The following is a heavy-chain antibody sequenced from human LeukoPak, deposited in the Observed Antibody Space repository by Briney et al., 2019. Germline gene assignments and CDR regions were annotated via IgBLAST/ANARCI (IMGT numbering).Heavy chain of an antibody. CDR3: ARAGAYYDFWSGYLNYYYMDV. CDR2: MNPNSGNT. D-gene: IGHD3-3*01. CDR1: GYTFTSYG. Sequence: ASVKVSCKASGYTFTSYGINWVRQATGQGLEWMGWMNPNSGNTGYAQKFQGRVTITRNTSISTAYMELSSLRSEDTAVYYCARAGAYYDFWSGYLNYYYMDVWGKGTTVTVSS. J-gene: IGHJ6*03. V-gene: IGHV1-8*03.